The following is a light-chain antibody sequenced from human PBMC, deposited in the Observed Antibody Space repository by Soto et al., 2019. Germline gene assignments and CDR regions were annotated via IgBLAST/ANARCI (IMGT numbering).Light chain of an antibody. CDR2: RNN. CDR3: AAWDDSLSGHYV. V-gene: IGLV1-47*01. CDR1: SSNIGSNY. Sequence: QSALTQPPPASGTPGQRVTIPCSGSSSNIGSNYVYWYQQLPGTAPKLLIYRNNQRPSGVPDRFSGSKSGTSASLAISGLRSEDEADYYCAAWDDSLSGHYVFGTGTKVTVL. J-gene: IGLJ1*01.